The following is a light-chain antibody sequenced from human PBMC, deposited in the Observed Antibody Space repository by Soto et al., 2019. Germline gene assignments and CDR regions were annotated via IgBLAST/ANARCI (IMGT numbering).Light chain of an antibody. CDR2: KAS. CDR1: QNTSSW. J-gene: IGKJ3*01. CDR3: QQYNLYST. Sequence: DIQMTQSPSTLSASVGDRVTIACRTSQNTSSWLAWYQQKPGKAPKLLIYKASTLESGVPSRFSGSGSGTEFSLTISSLQPDDFATYYCQQYNLYSTFGPGTKVDIK. V-gene: IGKV1-5*03.